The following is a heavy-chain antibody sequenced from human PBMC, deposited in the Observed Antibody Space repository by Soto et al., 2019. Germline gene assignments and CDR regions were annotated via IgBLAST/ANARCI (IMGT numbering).Heavy chain of an antibody. CDR3: ARSVAVPGAHIDY. CDR1: GGSISGSY. V-gene: IGHV4-59*01. D-gene: IGHD6-19*01. Sequence: SETLSLTCSGSGGSISGSYWSWIRQSPGKGLEWLGYVYYTGSTNYSPSLRSRVSISVDTSKNEFSLRLSSVTAADTAVYFCARSVAVPGAHIDYWGQGTQVTVSS. J-gene: IGHJ4*02. CDR2: VYYTGST.